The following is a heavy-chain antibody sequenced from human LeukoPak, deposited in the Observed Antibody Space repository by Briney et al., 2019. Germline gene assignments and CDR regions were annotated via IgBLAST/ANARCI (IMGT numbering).Heavy chain of an antibody. V-gene: IGHV3-23*01. CDR2: ISGSGGST. D-gene: IGHD3-10*01. CDR1: GFTFSSYA. J-gene: IGHJ4*02. CDR3: AKNPLNYYGSGSPSAFDY. Sequence: GGSLRLSCAASGFTFSSYAMSWVRQAPGKGLEWVSAISGSGGSTYYADSVKGRFTISRDNSKNTLYLQMNSLRAEDTAVYYCAKNPLNYYGSGSPSAFDYCGQGTLVTVSS.